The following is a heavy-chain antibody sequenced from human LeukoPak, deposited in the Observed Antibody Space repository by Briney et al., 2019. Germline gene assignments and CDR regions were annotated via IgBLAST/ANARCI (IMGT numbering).Heavy chain of an antibody. Sequence: GGSLRLSCAASGFTFSSYWMSWVRQAPGKGLEWVANIKQDGGEKYYVDSVKGRFTISRDNAKNSLYLQMNSLRAEDTAVYYCARVGGRYCSSTSCYNWFDPWGQGTLVTVSS. J-gene: IGHJ5*02. CDR1: GFTFSSYW. CDR3: ARVGGRYCSSTSCYNWFDP. CDR2: IKQDGGEK. D-gene: IGHD2-2*01. V-gene: IGHV3-7*01.